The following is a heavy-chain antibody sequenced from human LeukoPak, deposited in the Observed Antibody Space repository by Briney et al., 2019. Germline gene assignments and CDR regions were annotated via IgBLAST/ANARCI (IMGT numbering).Heavy chain of an antibody. CDR1: GYTFTGYY. D-gene: IGHD3-10*01. J-gene: IGHJ6*03. CDR2: INPNSGGT. V-gene: IGHV1-2*06. CDR3: ARGNNYGSGSYYYYYMDV. Sequence: ASVKVSCKASGYTFTGYYMHWVRQAPGQGLEWMGRINPNSGGTNYAQKFQGRVTMTRDTSISTAYMELSRLRSDDTAVYYCARGNNYGSGSYYYYYMDVWSKGTTVTVSS.